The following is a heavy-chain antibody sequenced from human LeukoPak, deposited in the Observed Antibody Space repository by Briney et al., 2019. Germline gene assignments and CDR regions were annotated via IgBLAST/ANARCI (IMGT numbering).Heavy chain of an antibody. CDR2: INHSGST. CDR1: GGSFSGYY. CDR3: ARGRYSSSWYRGGNFDY. V-gene: IGHV4-34*01. D-gene: IGHD6-13*01. Sequence: SETLSLTCAVYGGSFSGYYWSWIRQPPGKGLEWIGEINHSGSTNYNPSLKSRVTISVGTSKNQFSLRLSSVTAADTAVYYCARGRYSSSWYRGGNFDYWGQGTLVTVSS. J-gene: IGHJ4*02.